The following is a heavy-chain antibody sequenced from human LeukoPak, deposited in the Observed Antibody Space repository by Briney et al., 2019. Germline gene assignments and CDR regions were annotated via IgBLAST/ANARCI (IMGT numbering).Heavy chain of an antibody. Sequence: ASVKVSCKASGYTFTGYYMHWVRQAPGQGLEWMGRINPNSGGTNYAQKFQGRVTMTRDTSIGTAYMELSRLRSDDTAVYYCARGLGRITMIVVVPRFDPWGQGTLVTVSS. CDR1: GYTFTGYY. V-gene: IGHV1-2*06. D-gene: IGHD3-22*01. CDR2: INPNSGGT. J-gene: IGHJ5*02. CDR3: ARGLGRITMIVVVPRFDP.